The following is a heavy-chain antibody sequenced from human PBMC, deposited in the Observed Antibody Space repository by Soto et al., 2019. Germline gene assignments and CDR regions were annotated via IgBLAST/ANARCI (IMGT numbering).Heavy chain of an antibody. V-gene: IGHV1-69*01. D-gene: IGHD2-21*02. CDR2: IIPIFGTA. CDR1: GGTFSSYA. CDR3: AIPILAYCGGDCYFHYGMDV. Sequence: QVQLVQSGAEVKKPGSSVKVSCKASGGTFSSYAISWVRQAPGQGLEWRGGIIPIFGTANYAQKFQGRVTITADESTSTAYMELSSLRSEDTAVYYCAIPILAYCGGDCYFHYGMDVWGQGTTVTVSS. J-gene: IGHJ6*02.